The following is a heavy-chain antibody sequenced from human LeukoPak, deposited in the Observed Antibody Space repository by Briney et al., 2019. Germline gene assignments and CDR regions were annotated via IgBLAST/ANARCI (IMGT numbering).Heavy chain of an antibody. V-gene: IGHV3-30*04. D-gene: IGHD2-15*01. J-gene: IGHJ4*02. Sequence: GGSLRLSCAASGFTFDIYAMLWVRPAPGKGLEGGADLSYDGSNKYYADSVKGQFTISRDNSQNTVYLQMTSLLVADTGVYYCARDQVQHCSSGSCYVIDNWGPGTLVAVSS. CDR1: GFTFDIYA. CDR3: ARDQVQHCSSGSCYVIDN. CDR2: LSYDGSNK.